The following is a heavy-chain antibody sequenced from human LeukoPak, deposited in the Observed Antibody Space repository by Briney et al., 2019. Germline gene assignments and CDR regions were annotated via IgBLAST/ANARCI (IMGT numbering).Heavy chain of an antibody. J-gene: IGHJ4*02. CDR2: IYYSGST. Sequence: PSETPSLTCTVSGGSISSSSYYWGWIRQPPGKGLEWIGSIYYSGSTYYNPSLKSRVTISVDTSKNQFSLKLSSVTAADTAVYYCARSVWLGRLDYWGQGTLVTVSS. V-gene: IGHV4-39*01. CDR3: ARSVWLGRLDY. CDR1: GGSISSSSYY. D-gene: IGHD6-19*01.